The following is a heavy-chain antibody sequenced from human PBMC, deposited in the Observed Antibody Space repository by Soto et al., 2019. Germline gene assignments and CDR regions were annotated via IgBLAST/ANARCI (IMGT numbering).Heavy chain of an antibody. J-gene: IGHJ3*02. CDR2: IDPSDSYT. V-gene: IGHV5-10-1*01. Sequence: PGESLKISCKGSGYSFTSYWISWVRQLPGKGLEWMGRIDPSDSYTNYSPSFQGHFTISADRSISTSYLQWSSLKASDTAMYYCARRYYDFWSGRALDIWGQGTMVTVSS. CDR3: ARRYYDFWSGRALDI. D-gene: IGHD3-3*01. CDR1: GYSFTSYW.